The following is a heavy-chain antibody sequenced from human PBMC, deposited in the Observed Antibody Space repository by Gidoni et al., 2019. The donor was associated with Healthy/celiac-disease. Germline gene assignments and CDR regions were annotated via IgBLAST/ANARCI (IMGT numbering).Heavy chain of an antibody. J-gene: IGHJ4*02. Sequence: EVQLVESGGGLVQPGGSLRLSCSASGFTFSSYAMHWVRQAPGKGLEYVSAISSNGGSTYYADSVKGRFTISRDNSKNTLYLQMSSLRAEDTAVYYCVKDTDYGDYVAPYYFDYWGQGTLVTVSS. D-gene: IGHD4-17*01. V-gene: IGHV3-64D*09. CDR2: ISSNGGST. CDR3: VKDTDYGDYVAPYYFDY. CDR1: GFTFSSYA.